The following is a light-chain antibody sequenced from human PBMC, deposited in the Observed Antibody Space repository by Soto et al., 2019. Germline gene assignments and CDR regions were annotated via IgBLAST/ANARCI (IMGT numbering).Light chain of an antibody. V-gene: IGLV2-14*01. CDR3: TSYTTTDTLYL. CDR1: SGDVGGFNY. Sequence: QSALTQPASVSGSPGQSIVISCSGTSGDVGGFNYVSWYQHLPGKPPKLIISEVSHRPSGVSHRFSGSKSGNTASLTISGLQAEDEADYDCTSYTTTDTLYLFGSGTKLTVL. CDR2: EVS. J-gene: IGLJ1*01.